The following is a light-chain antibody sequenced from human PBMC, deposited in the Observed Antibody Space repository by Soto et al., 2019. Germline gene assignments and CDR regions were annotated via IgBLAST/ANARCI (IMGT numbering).Light chain of an antibody. CDR2: KVS. CDR3: MQGTSLRT. Sequence: DIVMTQSPLSLPVTPGQPSSVSFISSQSLVHSDGNTYLNWFQQRPGQPPRRLIYKVSNRDSGVPDRFSGSGSGTDFTLKISRVEAEDVGVYYCMQGTSLRTFGQGTKVDIK. J-gene: IGKJ1*01. CDR1: QSLVHSDGNTY. V-gene: IGKV2-30*02.